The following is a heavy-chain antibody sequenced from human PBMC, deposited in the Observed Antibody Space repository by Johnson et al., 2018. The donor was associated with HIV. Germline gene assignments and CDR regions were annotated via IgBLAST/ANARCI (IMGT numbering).Heavy chain of an antibody. V-gene: IGHV3-74*01. CDR2: INSDGSST. D-gene: IGHD2-2*01. CDR1: GFTLSSYW. Sequence: VQLVESGGGLVQPGGSLRLSCAASGFTLSSYWMHWVRQAPGKGLVWVSRINSDGSSTSYADSVKGRFTISRDNAKNTLYLQMNSLTAEDTALYYCVRGGLGYQNFHDAFDMWGQGTMVTVSS. CDR3: VRGGLGYQNFHDAFDM. J-gene: IGHJ3*02.